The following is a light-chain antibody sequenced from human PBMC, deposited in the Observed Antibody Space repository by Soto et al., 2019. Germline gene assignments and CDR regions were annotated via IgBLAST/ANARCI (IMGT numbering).Light chain of an antibody. CDR3: MQALQPPPT. Sequence: DIVMTQSPLSLPVTPGEPASISCRSSQSLLHSNGYNYLDWYLQKPGQSPQLLIYLGSNRSSGVPDRFSGRGSGTDFTLKISRVEAEDVGVYYCMQALQPPPTFGQGTKLEIK. J-gene: IGKJ2*01. CDR1: QSLLHSNGYNY. CDR2: LGS. V-gene: IGKV2-28*01.